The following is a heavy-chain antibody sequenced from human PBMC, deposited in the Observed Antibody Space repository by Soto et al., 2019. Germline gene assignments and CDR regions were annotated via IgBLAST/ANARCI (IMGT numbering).Heavy chain of an antibody. CDR3: ARGGSSSDNGMDD. CDR1: GFTFSRYT. J-gene: IGHJ6*02. Sequence: EVQLEESGGGLVQPGGSLRLSCAASGFTFSRYTMNWVRQTPGKGLEWVSYISSGSLSIYYADSVKGRFTVSRDNAKNSLFLQMNSLRDEDTAVYYCARGGSSSDNGMDDWGQGTTVTVSS. CDR2: ISSGSLSI. V-gene: IGHV3-48*02. D-gene: IGHD3-16*01.